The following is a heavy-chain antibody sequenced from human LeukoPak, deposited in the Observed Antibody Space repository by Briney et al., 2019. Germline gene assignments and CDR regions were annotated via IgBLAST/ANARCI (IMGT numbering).Heavy chain of an antibody. V-gene: IGHV4-39*01. CDR3: ATRRSGGHPYY. Sequence: SETLSLTCTVSGASVSSSSYYWEWIRQPPGKGLEWVGSVFYSGSTNCNPSLKSRVTVSVDTSKNQFSLRLSSVTATDTAVYYCATRRSGGHPYYWGQGTLVTVSS. CDR2: VFYSGST. D-gene: IGHD6-19*01. J-gene: IGHJ4*02. CDR1: GASVSSSSYY.